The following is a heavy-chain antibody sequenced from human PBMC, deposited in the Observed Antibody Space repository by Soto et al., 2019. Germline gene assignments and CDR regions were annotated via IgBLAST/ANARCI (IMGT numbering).Heavy chain of an antibody. J-gene: IGHJ4*02. CDR3: ARIVGASEHDY. Sequence: SQTLSLTCAISGDSVSSNSAALNWIRQSPSRGLEWLGRTYYRSKWYRDYAVSVKSRITINPDTSKNQFSLQLNSVTPDDTAMYYCARIVGASEHDYWGQGTLVTVSS. V-gene: IGHV6-1*01. CDR1: GDSVSSNSAA. D-gene: IGHD3-16*02. CDR2: TYYRSKWYR.